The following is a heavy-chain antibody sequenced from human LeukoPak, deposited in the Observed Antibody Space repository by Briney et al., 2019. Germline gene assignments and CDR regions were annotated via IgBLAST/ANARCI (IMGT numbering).Heavy chain of an antibody. J-gene: IGHJ4*02. D-gene: IGHD6-13*01. CDR1: GFTFSSYA. CDR2: ISYDGSNK. Sequence: GGSLRLSCAASGFTFSSYAMHWVRQAPGKGLEWVAIISYDGSNKYYADSVKGRFTISRDNSKNTLYLQINSLRAEDTAVYYCARDFGSPYSSSPPNWGGDYWGQGTLVTVSS. V-gene: IGHV3-30*04. CDR3: ARDFGSPYSSSPPNWGGDY.